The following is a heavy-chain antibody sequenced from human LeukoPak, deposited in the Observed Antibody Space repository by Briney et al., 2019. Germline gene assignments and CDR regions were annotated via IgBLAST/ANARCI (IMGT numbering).Heavy chain of an antibody. Sequence: PGGSLRLSCAASGFTFSSYAMSWVRQAPGKGLEWVSAISGSGGSTYYADSVKGRFTISRDNSKNTLYPQMNSLRAEDTAVYYCAKAGAVVVVAAKYFDYWGQGTLVTVSS. J-gene: IGHJ4*02. V-gene: IGHV3-23*01. D-gene: IGHD2-15*01. CDR1: GFTFSSYA. CDR3: AKAGAVVVVAAKYFDY. CDR2: ISGSGGST.